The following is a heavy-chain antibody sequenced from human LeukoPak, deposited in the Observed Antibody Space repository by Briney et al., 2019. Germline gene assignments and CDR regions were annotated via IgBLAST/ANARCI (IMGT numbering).Heavy chain of an antibody. Sequence: SETLSLTCTVSGGSFSSYYWSWIRQPPGKGLEWIGYIYYSGSTDYNPSLKSRVTISVETSKNQFSLKLSSVTAADTAVYYCARLGWLQSYYYYYMDVWGKGTTVTISS. J-gene: IGHJ6*03. V-gene: IGHV4-59*08. CDR1: GGSFSSYY. D-gene: IGHD5-24*01. CDR3: ARLGWLQSYYYYYMDV. CDR2: IYYSGST.